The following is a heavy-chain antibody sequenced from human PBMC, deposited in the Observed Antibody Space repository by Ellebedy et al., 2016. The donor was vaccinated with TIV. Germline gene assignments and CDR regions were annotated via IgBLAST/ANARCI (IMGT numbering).Heavy chain of an antibody. CDR1: GYTFTSYD. J-gene: IGHJ6*02. V-gene: IGHV1-8*01. Sequence: ASVKVSXKVSGYTFTSYDINWVRQATGQGLEWMGWMNPNSGNTGYAQKFQGRVTMTRNTSISTAYMELSSLRSDDTAVYYCARFWRRQQMKQGMDVWGQGTTVTVSS. CDR2: MNPNSGNT. D-gene: IGHD3-3*01. CDR3: ARFWRRQQMKQGMDV.